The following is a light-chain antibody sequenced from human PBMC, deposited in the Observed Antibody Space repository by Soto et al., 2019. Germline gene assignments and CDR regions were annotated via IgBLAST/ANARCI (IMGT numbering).Light chain of an antibody. J-gene: IGKJ1*01. Sequence: EIVLTQSAATLSLSPGERATLSCRASQSVSSYLAWYQQKHGQSPRLLIYDASNRATGLPARFSGSSYATDFNLTISSLETEDFAMYYCQQRYNWPLTFGQGTKVDIK. CDR2: DAS. V-gene: IGKV3-11*01. CDR3: QQRYNWPLT. CDR1: QSVSSY.